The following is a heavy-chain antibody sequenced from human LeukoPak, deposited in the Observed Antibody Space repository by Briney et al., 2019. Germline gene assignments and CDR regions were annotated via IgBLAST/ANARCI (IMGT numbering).Heavy chain of an antibody. V-gene: IGHV4-61*02. CDR1: DGSISSGSYY. CDR3: ARHAFAIGSYGDY. D-gene: IGHD1-26*01. J-gene: IGHJ4*02. Sequence: SQTLSLTCTVSDGSISSGSYYWSWIRQPAGKGLEWFGRIYTSGSTNYNPSLKSRVTISVDTSKNQFSLKLSSVTAADTAVYYCARHAFAIGSYGDYWGQGTLVTVSS. CDR2: IYTSGST.